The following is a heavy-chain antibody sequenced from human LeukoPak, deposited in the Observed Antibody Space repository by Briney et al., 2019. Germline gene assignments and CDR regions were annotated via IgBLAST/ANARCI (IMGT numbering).Heavy chain of an antibody. Sequence: PGGSLRLSCAAYGFTFSSYVMHWVSQAPDKGLEWVAVISYDGSVTYYADSVKGRFTVSRDNSKNTLYMQMSSLRAEDTAVYYCAIGDALGELSSSFAYWGQGTLVTVSS. V-gene: IGHV3-30*04. D-gene: IGHD3-16*02. CDR3: AIGDALGELSSSFAY. CDR2: ISYDGSVT. CDR1: GFTFSSYV. J-gene: IGHJ4*02.